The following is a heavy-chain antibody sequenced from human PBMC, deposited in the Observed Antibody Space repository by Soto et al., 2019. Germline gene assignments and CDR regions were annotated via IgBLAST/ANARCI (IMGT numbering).Heavy chain of an antibody. D-gene: IGHD3-22*01. CDR2: ISADNGDT. CDR1: GYSFDRYV. J-gene: IGHJ4*02. V-gene: IGHV1-18*01. CDR3: ARDRSYYYETSGYPFDY. Sequence: ASVKVSCKASGYSFDRYVISWVRQAPGQRPEWMGWISADNGDTRLSQNVQGRLTLTTDTSTNTAYMDPRSLSSDDTAVYYCARDRSYYYETSGYPFDYWGQGTQVTVS.